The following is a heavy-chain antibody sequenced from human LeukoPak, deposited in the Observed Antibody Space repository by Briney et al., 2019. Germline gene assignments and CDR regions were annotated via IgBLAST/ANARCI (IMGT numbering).Heavy chain of an antibody. CDR1: GGSISSGGYY. CDR2: IYHSGST. CDR3: ARSKADWYFDL. J-gene: IGHJ2*01. V-gene: IGHV4-30-2*01. Sequence: PSETLSLTCTVSGGSISSGGYYWSWIRQPPGKGLEWIGYIYHSGSTYYNPSLKSRVTISVDRSKNQFSLKLSSVTAADTAVYYCARSKADWYFDLWGRGTLVTVSS.